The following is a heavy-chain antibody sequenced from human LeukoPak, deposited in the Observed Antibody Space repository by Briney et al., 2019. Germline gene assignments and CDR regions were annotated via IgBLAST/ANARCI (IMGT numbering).Heavy chain of an antibody. CDR3: TTDQYSGTMTFDY. CDR2: IKSKTDGGTA. D-gene: IGHD3-22*01. J-gene: IGHJ4*02. V-gene: IGHV3-15*01. CDR1: GLTFNNAW. Sequence: PGGSLRLSCAASGLTFNNAWMSWVRQAPGKGLEWVGRIKSKTDGGTADYAAPVKGRFTISRDDSKNTLYLRMNRLKTEDTAVHYCTTDQYSGTMTFDYWGQGTLVTVSS.